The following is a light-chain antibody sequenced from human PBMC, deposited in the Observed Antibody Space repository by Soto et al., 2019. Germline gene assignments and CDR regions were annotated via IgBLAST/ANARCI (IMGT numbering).Light chain of an antibody. Sequence: DIQMTQSPSTLSSSVGDRVTITCRARQSISIWLAWYQQKPGKAPKVLIFDASSLESGVPSKFSGSGSATEFTLTISSLQPDDFATYYCQQYSTYPWTFGQGSKV. V-gene: IGKV1-5*01. J-gene: IGKJ1*01. CDR2: DAS. CDR1: QSISIW. CDR3: QQYSTYPWT.